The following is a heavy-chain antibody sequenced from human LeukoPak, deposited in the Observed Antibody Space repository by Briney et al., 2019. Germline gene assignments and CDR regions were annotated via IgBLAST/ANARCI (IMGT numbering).Heavy chain of an antibody. CDR1: EFTFSSYA. J-gene: IGHJ4*02. D-gene: IGHD3-10*01. V-gene: IGHV3-23*01. CDR3: ARDDAADGGYLDH. Sequence: GGSLRLSCAASEFTFSSYAMSWVRQAPGKGLEWVSRISGSSGRTYYTDSVTGRFTISRDNSKNMVYLQMNSLRAEDTDIYYCARDDAADGGYLDHWGQGTLVTVSS. CDR2: ISGSSGRT.